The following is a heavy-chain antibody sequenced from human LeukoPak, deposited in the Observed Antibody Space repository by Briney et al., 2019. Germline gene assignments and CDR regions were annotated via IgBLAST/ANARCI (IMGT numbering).Heavy chain of an antibody. J-gene: IGHJ4*02. CDR2: ISSSSSYI. Sequence: PGGSLRLSCAASGFTFSNYAMTWVRQAPGKGLEWVSSISSSSSYIYYADSVQGRFTISRDNAKNSLYLQMNSLRAADTAVYYCARDETPYYWGQGTLVTVSS. V-gene: IGHV3-21*01. CDR3: ARDETPYY. D-gene: IGHD4-23*01. CDR1: GFTFSNYA.